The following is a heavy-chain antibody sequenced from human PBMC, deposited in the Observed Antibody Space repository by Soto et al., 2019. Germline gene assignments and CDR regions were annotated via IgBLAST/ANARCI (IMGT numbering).Heavy chain of an antibody. CDR2: ISGSGGTT. CDR3: AKGRSDLPIFDY. CDR1: GFSFSNYA. V-gene: IGHV3-23*01. J-gene: IGHJ4*02. Sequence: EVQLLESGGGWIQPGGSLRLSCAASGFSFSNYAMNWVRQAPGKGLEWVSFISGSGGTTDYAESVRGRFRLSRDNSKNTVDLEMNSLRTEDTAVYFCAKGRSDLPIFDYWGQGVMVTVSS.